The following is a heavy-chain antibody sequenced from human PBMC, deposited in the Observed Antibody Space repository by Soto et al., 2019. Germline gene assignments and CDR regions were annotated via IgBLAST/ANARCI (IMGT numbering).Heavy chain of an antibody. J-gene: IGHJ4*02. CDR1: GFTFSSYS. CDR2: ISSSSSYI. V-gene: IGHV3-21*01. D-gene: IGHD2-2*01. Sequence: LRLSCAASGFTFSSYSMNWVRQAPGKGLEWVSSISSSSSYIYYADSVKGRFTISRDNAKNSLYLQMNSLRAEDTAVYYCARDPRACSSTSCSYWGQGTLVTVSS. CDR3: ARDPRACSSTSCSY.